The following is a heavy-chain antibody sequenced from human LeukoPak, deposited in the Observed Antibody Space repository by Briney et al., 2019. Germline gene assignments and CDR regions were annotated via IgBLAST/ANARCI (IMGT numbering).Heavy chain of an antibody. CDR1: GGSISSGSYY. Sequence: SETLSLTCTVSGGSISSGSYYWSWIRQPAGKGLEWIGRIFTSGSTNYNPSLKSRVTMSVGTSKDQFSLKLSSVTAADTAVYYCARSPLLGSLEWLLGDYYYMDVWGKGTTVTVSS. V-gene: IGHV4-61*02. CDR3: ARSPLLGSLEWLLGDYYYMDV. J-gene: IGHJ6*03. CDR2: IFTSGST. D-gene: IGHD3-3*01.